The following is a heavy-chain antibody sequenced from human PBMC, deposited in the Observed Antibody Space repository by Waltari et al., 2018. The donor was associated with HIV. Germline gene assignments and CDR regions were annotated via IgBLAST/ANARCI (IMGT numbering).Heavy chain of an antibody. J-gene: IGHJ4*02. CDR1: GGSFSGHY. CDR2: LIQDGST. CDR3: ASSLPLGAARRRGRDY. Sequence: VQLQQWGAGLLKPSETLSLTCAVYGGSFSGHYWSWIRQPPGKGLEWIGELIQDGSTNYDPSLKRRVTISVDTSKNQFSLKLSSVTAADTAVYYCASSLPLGAARRRGRDYWGQGTQVTVSS. V-gene: IGHV4-34*12. D-gene: IGHD6-6*01.